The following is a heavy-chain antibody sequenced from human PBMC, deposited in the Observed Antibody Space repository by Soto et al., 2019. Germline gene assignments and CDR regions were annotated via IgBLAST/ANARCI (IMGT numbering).Heavy chain of an antibody. D-gene: IGHD3-10*01. CDR3: AKDRAVRPPGDAFDI. V-gene: IGHV3-23*01. CDR1: GFTFSSYA. CDR2: ISGSGGST. Sequence: PVGSLRLSCAASGFTFSSYAMSWVRQAPGKGLEWVSAISGSGGSTYYADSVKGRFTISRDNSKNTLYLLMNSLRAEDTAVYYCAKDRAVRPPGDAFDIWGQGTMVTVSS. J-gene: IGHJ3*02.